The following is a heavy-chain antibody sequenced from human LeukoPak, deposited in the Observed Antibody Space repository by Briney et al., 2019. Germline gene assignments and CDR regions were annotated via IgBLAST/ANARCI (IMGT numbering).Heavy chain of an antibody. CDR3: AKDIGVSGYDY. CDR2: ISYDGSNK. V-gene: IGHV3-30*18. CDR1: GFTFSSYG. Sequence: PGRPLRLSCAASGFTFSSYGMHWVRQAPGKGLEWVAVISYDGSNKYYADSVKGRFTISRDNSKNTLYLQMNSLRAEDTAVYYCAKDIGVSGYDYWGQGTLVTVSS. J-gene: IGHJ4*02. D-gene: IGHD3-22*01.